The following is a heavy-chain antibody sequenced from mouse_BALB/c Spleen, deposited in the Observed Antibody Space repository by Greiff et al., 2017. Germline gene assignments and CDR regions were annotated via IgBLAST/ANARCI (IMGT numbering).Heavy chain of an antibody. Sequence: EVQLQQSGAELVRPGALVKLSCKASGFNIKDYYMHWVKQRPEQGLEWIGWIDPENGNTIYDPKFQGKASITADTSSNTAYLQLSSLTSEDTAVYYCARGPPYAMDYWGQGTSVTVS. D-gene: IGHD6-1*01. J-gene: IGHJ4*01. CDR2: IDPENGNT. V-gene: IGHV14-1*02. CDR1: GFNIKDYY. CDR3: ARGPPYAMDY.